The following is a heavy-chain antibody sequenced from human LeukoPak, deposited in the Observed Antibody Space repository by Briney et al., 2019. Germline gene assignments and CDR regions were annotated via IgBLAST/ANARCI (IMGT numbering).Heavy chain of an antibody. CDR1: GYTFTSYG. V-gene: IGHV1-18*01. Sequence: ASVKVSCKASGYTFTSYGISWVRQASGQGLEWMGWISAYNGDTNYAQKLQGRVTMTTDTSTSTAYMELRSLRSDDTAVYYCARDSSAYYYDSSGYYLGIKSYYFDYWGQGTLVTVSS. CDR2: ISAYNGDT. J-gene: IGHJ4*02. D-gene: IGHD3-22*01. CDR3: ARDSSAYYYDSSGYYLGIKSYYFDY.